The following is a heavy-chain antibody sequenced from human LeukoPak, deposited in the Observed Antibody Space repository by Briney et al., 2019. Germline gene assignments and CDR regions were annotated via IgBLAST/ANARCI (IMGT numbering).Heavy chain of an antibody. CDR3: ARDLTISGYFDY. V-gene: IGHV1-46*01. D-gene: IGHD2-2*02. J-gene: IGHJ4*02. CDR2: INPSGGST. CDR1: GYTLTELS. Sequence: ASVKVSCTVSGYTLTELSMHWVRQAPGQGLEWMGIINPSGGSTSYAQKFQGRVTMTRDTSTSTVYMQLSSLRSEDTAFYYCARDLTISGYFDYWGQGTLVTVSS.